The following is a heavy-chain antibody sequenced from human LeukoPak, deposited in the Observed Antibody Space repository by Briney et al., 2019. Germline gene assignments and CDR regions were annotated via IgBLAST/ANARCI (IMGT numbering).Heavy chain of an antibody. CDR2: INPNSGGT. CDR1: GYNFINFG. D-gene: IGHD3-9*01. J-gene: IGHJ5*02. V-gene: IGHV1-2*02. Sequence: ASVKVSCKASGYNFINFGIIWVRQAPGQGLEWMGWINPNSGGTNYAQKFQGRVTMTRDTSISTAYMELSRLRSDDTAVYYCARDGVLRYFDWLFTPSDWFDPWGQGTLVTVSS. CDR3: ARDGVLRYFDWLFTPSDWFDP.